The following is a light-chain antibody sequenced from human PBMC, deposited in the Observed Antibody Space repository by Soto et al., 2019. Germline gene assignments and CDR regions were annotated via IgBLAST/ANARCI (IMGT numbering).Light chain of an antibody. J-gene: IGLJ2*01. CDR1: RSDVGGYKY. CDR3: SSYAGSNKVV. Sequence: QSVLTQPPSASGSPGQSVTISCTGTRSDVGGYKYVSWYQQHPGKAPKVMIFEVNKRPSGVPDRVSGSKSGNTASLTVSGLEAEDEADYYCSSYAGSNKVVFGGGTKLTVL. V-gene: IGLV2-8*01. CDR2: EVN.